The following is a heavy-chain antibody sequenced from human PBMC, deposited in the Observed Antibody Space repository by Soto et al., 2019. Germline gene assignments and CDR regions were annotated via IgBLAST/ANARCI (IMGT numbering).Heavy chain of an antibody. CDR3: ASYYDSSVTGFDY. D-gene: IGHD3-22*01. CDR2: IYYGGST. CDR1: GGSIRSGDYY. Sequence: SLTCTVSGGSIRSGDYYWSWIRPPPGKGLEWIGYIYYGGSTYYNPSLKSRVTISVDTSKNQFSLKLSSVTAADTAAYYCASYYDSSVTGFDYWGQGTLVTVSS. J-gene: IGHJ4*02. V-gene: IGHV4-30-4*01.